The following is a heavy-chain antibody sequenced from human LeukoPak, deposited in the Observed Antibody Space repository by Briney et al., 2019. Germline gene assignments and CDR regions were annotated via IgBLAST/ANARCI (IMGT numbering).Heavy chain of an antibody. D-gene: IGHD3-10*01. CDR3: SGDPIDESGSHSTSQGMDV. CDR1: GFTFSSSA. CDR2: TSFDGTNK. J-gene: IGHJ6*01. Sequence: GGSLSLSCAASGFTFSSSAMLWGRQAQGPGKGWVAVTSFDGTNKYYADSARSRFTISRDNSNKTVYLQKDCLRAADKTVYYCSGDPIDESGSHSTSQGMDVWGQGTTVTVSS. V-gene: IGHV3-30*04.